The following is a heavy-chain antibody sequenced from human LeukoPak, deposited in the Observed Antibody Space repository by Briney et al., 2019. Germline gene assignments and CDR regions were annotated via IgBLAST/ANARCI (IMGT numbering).Heavy chain of an antibody. J-gene: IGHJ4*02. CDR2: IYYSGST. Sequence: SETLSLICTVSGVSISSYFWSWIRQPPGKGLEWIWYIYYSGSTNYNHSLMSRVTLSVDTSKNQFPLHLSSVPAADTAVYYCARGRGSSWYYFDSWGQGTLVTVSS. CDR3: ARGRGSSWYYFDS. D-gene: IGHD6-13*01. CDR1: GVSISSYF. V-gene: IGHV4-59*12.